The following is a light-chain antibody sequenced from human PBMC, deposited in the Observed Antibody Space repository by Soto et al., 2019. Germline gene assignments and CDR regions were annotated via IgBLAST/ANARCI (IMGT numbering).Light chain of an antibody. J-gene: IGKJ4*01. CDR2: GAS. CDR1: QSVSTN. V-gene: IGKV3-15*01. Sequence: EIVLTTSPATLSVSPGERATLSCRASQSVSTNLAWYQQKPAQAPRLLIYGASARATGIPGRFSGGGSGTEFTLTISSLQSADFAVYYCQQYNDWPLTFGGGTKVDI. CDR3: QQYNDWPLT.